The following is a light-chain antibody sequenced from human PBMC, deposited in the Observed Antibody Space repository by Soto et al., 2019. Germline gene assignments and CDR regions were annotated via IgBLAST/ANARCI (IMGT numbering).Light chain of an antibody. V-gene: IGLV1-40*01. J-gene: IGLJ1*01. CDR2: GNT. CDR1: SSNIGAGCE. Sequence: QSVLTQPPSVSGAPGQRVTISCTGCSSNIGAGCEVHWYQHLPGKAPKLLIYGNTNRPSGVPDRFSGSKSGTSAPLAITGLQAEDEADYYCQSYDSTLSASYVFGGGTKVTLL. CDR3: QSYDSTLSASYV.